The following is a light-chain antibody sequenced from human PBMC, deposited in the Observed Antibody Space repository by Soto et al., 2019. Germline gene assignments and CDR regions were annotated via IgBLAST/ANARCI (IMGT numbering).Light chain of an antibody. CDR3: QQYGSSPIT. Sequence: EIVLTQSPGNLSLSPGERATLSCKASQTINRIYVAWYQQKPGQAPRFLIYRTSDRANGIPGRFSGSGSGTDFTLTISRLEPEDFAIYYCQQYGSSPITFGQGTRLGFK. CDR1: QTINRIY. J-gene: IGKJ5*01. CDR2: RTS. V-gene: IGKV3-20*01.